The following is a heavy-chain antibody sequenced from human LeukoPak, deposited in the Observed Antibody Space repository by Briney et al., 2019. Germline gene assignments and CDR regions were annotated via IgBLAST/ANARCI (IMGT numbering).Heavy chain of an antibody. Sequence: PSETLSLTCSVSGVSISSTIDDWGWIRQPPGKGLEWIGSIYYSGSTYYNQSLKSRVTISVDTSKNQFSLKLSSVTAADTAVYYCARGTRGYSYGYGGGIDYWGQGTLVTVSS. CDR1: GVSISSTIDD. D-gene: IGHD5-18*01. CDR3: ARGTRGYSYGYGGGIDY. CDR2: IYYSGST. V-gene: IGHV4-39*07. J-gene: IGHJ4*02.